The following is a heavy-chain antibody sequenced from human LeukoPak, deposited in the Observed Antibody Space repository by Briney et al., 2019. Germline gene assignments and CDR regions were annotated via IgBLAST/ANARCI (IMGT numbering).Heavy chain of an antibody. CDR3: ARGRVGYYYGSGTLNWFDP. CDR1: GGSFSGYY. Sequence: SETLSLTCAVYGGSFSGYYWSWIGQPPGKGLEWIGEINHSGSTNYNPSLKSRVTISVDTSKNQFSLKLSSVTAADTAVYYCARGRVGYYYGSGTLNWFDPWGQGTLVTVSS. V-gene: IGHV4-34*01. CDR2: INHSGST. D-gene: IGHD3-10*01. J-gene: IGHJ5*02.